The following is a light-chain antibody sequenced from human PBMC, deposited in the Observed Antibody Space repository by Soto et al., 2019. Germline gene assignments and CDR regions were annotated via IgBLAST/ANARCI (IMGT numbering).Light chain of an antibody. CDR3: QQRQYWPPIT. CDR2: DTS. Sequence: VLTQSPATLSLSPGERSTLSGSSSQSVSSYLAWYQQKPGQAPRLLIYDTSNRATGVPARFSGSGSGTDFTLTISSLEPEDCAIYYCQQRQYWPPITFGQGTRLEI. V-gene: IGKV3-11*01. J-gene: IGKJ5*01. CDR1: QSVSSY.